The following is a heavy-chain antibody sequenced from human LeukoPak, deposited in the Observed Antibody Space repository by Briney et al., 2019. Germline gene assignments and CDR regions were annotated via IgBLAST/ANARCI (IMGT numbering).Heavy chain of an antibody. Sequence: SETLSLTCTVSGGSIRSSYYYWGWIRQPPGKGLEWIGSIYDSGSTYYNPSLKSRVTISVDTSKNQFSLKLSSVTAADTAVYYCARSSDSARGRRTVAGALYDYWGQGTLVTVSS. V-gene: IGHV4-39*07. CDR3: ARSSDSARGRRTVAGALYDY. CDR1: GGSIRSSYYY. CDR2: IYDSGST. D-gene: IGHD6-19*01. J-gene: IGHJ4*02.